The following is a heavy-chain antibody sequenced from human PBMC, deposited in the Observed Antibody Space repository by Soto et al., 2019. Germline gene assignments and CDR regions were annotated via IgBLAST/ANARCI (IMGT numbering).Heavy chain of an antibody. V-gene: IGHV3-30-3*01. Sequence: PGGSLRLSCAASGFTFSSYAMHWVRQAPGKGLEWVAVISYDGSNKYYADSVKGRFTISRDNSKNTLYLQMNSLRAEDTAVYYCAREAYSSSFWSTWFDPWGQGTLVTVSS. CDR3: AREAYSSSFWSTWFDP. D-gene: IGHD6-13*01. CDR1: GFTFSSYA. J-gene: IGHJ5*02. CDR2: ISYDGSNK.